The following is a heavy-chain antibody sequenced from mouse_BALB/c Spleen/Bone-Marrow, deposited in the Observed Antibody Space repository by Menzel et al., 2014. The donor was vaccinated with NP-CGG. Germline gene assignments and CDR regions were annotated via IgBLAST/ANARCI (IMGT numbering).Heavy chain of an antibody. CDR3: ARWRGATDYALDY. Sequence: DVQLVESGPDLVKPSQSLSLTCTVTGYSITSGYSWHWIRQFPGNKLEWMGYIHFTGSTNYIPSLESRISFTRDTSKNQFFLQLNSVTTEDTATYYCARWRGATDYALDYWGQGTSVTVSS. CDR2: IHFTGST. D-gene: IGHD3-1*01. CDR1: GYSITSGYS. V-gene: IGHV3-1*02. J-gene: IGHJ4*01.